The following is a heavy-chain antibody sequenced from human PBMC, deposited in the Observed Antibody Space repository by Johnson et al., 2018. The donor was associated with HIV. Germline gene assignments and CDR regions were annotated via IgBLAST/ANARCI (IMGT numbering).Heavy chain of an antibody. CDR1: GFTFSNAW. D-gene: IGHD3-22*01. CDR2: IKSKTDGGTT. Sequence: MLLVESGGGLVKPRGSLRLSCAASGFTFSNAWMSWVRQAPGKGLEWVGRIKSKTDGGTTDYAAPVTGRFTISRDDSKNMLYLQMNSLRAEDTALYYCARGDHYYDSSGYFGAFDIWGQWTMVTVSS. V-gene: IGHV3-15*05. J-gene: IGHJ3*02. CDR3: ARGDHYYDSSGYFGAFDI.